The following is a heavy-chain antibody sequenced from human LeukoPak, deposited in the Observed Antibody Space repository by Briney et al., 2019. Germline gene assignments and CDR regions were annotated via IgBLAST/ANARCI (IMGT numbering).Heavy chain of an antibody. CDR3: AKEGDSSGLPFDY. CDR1: GFTFSSYG. CDR2: ISGSGGST. D-gene: IGHD3-22*01. J-gene: IGHJ4*02. Sequence: GGSLRLSCAASGFTFSSYGMSWVRQAPGKGLEWVSGISGSGGSTYYADSVKGRFTISRDNSKNTLYLQMNSLRAEDTAVYYCAKEGDSSGLPFDYWGQGTLVTVSS. V-gene: IGHV3-23*01.